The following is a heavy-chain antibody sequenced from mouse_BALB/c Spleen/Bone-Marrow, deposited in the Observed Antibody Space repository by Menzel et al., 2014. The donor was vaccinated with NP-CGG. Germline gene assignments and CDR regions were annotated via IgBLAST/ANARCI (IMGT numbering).Heavy chain of an antibody. Sequence: EVKLQESGGGLVKPGGSLKLSCAAFGFTFSSYAMSWVRQTPEKRLEWVASISSGGSAYYPDSVKGRFTISRDNARNILYLQMSNLRSEDTAMYYCAREEYGQKVYAMDYWGQGTSVTVSS. J-gene: IGHJ4*01. CDR3: AREEYGQKVYAMDY. CDR2: ISSGGSA. V-gene: IGHV5-6-5*01. D-gene: IGHD2-10*02. CDR1: GFTFSSYA.